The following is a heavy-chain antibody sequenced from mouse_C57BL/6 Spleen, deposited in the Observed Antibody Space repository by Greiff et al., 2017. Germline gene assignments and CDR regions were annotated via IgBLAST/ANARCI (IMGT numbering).Heavy chain of an antibody. CDR3: ASQYGRDYYAMDY. Sequence: VQLQQPGAELVKPGASVKLSCKASGYTFTSYWMRWVKQRPGRGLEWIGRIDPNSGGTKYNEKFKSKATLTVDKPSSTVFMQLSSLTSEDSAVYYCASQYGRDYYAMDYWGQGTSVTVSS. CDR2: IDPNSGGT. CDR1: GYTFTSYW. D-gene: IGHD1-1*01. V-gene: IGHV1-72*01. J-gene: IGHJ4*01.